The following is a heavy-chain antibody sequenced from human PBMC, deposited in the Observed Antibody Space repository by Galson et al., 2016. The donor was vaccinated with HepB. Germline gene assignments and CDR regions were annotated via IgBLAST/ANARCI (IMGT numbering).Heavy chain of an antibody. J-gene: IGHJ4*02. Sequence: SLRLSCAASGFTFSSYAIHWVRQAPGKGLEWVAVISYDGNNKYYADSVKGRFTISRDNSKKTLYLQMSSLRAEDTAVYYCARDYLRDYFDYWGQGTLVTVSS. V-gene: IGHV3-30*04. D-gene: IGHD3-10*01. CDR1: GFTFSSYA. CDR2: ISYDGNNK. CDR3: ARDYLRDYFDY.